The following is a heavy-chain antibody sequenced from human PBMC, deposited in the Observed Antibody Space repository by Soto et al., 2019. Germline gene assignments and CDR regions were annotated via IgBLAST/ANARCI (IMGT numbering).Heavy chain of an antibody. CDR3: ARDLSSIQPGY. V-gene: IGHV3-30-3*01. D-gene: IGHD5-18*01. CDR1: GFTFSSYA. Sequence: GGSLRLSCAASGFTFSSYAMHWVRQAPGKGLEWVAVISYDGSNKYYADSVKGRFTISRDNSKNTLYLQMNSLRAEDTAVYYCARDLSSIQPGYWGQGTLVTVSS. CDR2: ISYDGSNK. J-gene: IGHJ4*02.